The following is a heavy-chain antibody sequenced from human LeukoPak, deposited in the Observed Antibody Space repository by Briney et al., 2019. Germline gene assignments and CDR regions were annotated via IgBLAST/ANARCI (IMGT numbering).Heavy chain of an antibody. CDR1: GGPIGSSPYY. V-gene: IGHV4-39*01. J-gene: IGHJ4*02. Sequence: PSETLSLTCTVSGGPIGSSPYYWGWIRQPPGKGLEWIGSISYSGSTFYNPSLKSRLTISVDTSKNQFSLKLSSLTAADTAVFYCARLSPYLGSWSSAFPDDFWGQGTLVTVSS. D-gene: IGHD3-10*01. CDR2: ISYSGST. CDR3: ARLSPYLGSWSSAFPDDF.